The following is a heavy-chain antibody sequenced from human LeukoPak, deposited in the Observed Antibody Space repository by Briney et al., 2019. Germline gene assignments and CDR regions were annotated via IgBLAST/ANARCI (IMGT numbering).Heavy chain of an antibody. J-gene: IGHJ4*02. CDR3: AKEEVPNDY. V-gene: IGHV3-23*01. Sequence: PGGSLRLSCEVSGFTFSRSAMSWVRQAPGKGLEWVSGISISGEATYYAESVRGRFTISRDNSKNTVYLQMYSLRVEDTAVYYCAKEEVPNDYWGQGTLVTASS. CDR1: GFTFSRSA. D-gene: IGHD2-2*01. CDR2: ISISGEAT.